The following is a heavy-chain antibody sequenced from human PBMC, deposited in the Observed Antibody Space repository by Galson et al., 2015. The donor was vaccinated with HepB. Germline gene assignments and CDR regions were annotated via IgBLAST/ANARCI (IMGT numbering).Heavy chain of an antibody. CDR3: ARPSSDARPLDAFDI. CDR2: ISYSGRT. Sequence: SETLSLTCTVSGGSISSSNSYWGWIRQPPGKGLEWIGSISYSGRTYYNPSLKSRVTISVDTSKNQFSLKLSSVTAADTAVYYCARPSSDARPLDAFDIWGQGTMVTVSS. J-gene: IGHJ3*02. CDR1: GGSISSSNSY. D-gene: IGHD3-10*01. V-gene: IGHV4-39*01.